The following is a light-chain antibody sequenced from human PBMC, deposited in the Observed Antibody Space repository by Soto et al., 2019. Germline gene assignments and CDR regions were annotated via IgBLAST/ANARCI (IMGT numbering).Light chain of an antibody. CDR1: SGHSSYG. CDR2: LNSDGS. J-gene: IGLJ3*02. CDR3: QTWGTGFWV. V-gene: IGLV4-69*01. Sequence: QLVLTQSPSASASLGASVKLTCTLSSGHSSYGIAWLQQQPEKGPRYLMKLNSDGSHKGDGIPNRFSGSSSGAERYLTISSLQSEDEADYYCQTWGTGFWVFGGGTKLTVL.